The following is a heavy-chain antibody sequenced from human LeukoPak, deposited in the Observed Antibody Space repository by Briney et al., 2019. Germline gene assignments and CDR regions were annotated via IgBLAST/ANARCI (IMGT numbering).Heavy chain of an antibody. CDR2: ISNSGNET. J-gene: IGHJ3*01. V-gene: IGHV3-23*01. CDR1: GFTFRIYA. Sequence: GGSLRLSCAASGFTFRIYAMSWVRQVPGKGLQCVSTISNSGNETDYLDSVRGRFTISRDNSMNTVYLQMDSLRVEDTAVYYCATDWSFEVWGQGTLVIVSS. D-gene: IGHD1-1*01. CDR3: ATDWSFEV.